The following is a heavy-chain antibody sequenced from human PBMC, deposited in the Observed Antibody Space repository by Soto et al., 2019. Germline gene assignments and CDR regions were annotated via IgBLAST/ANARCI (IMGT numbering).Heavy chain of an antibody. V-gene: IGHV1-8*01. CDR3: ARALDRDDILTGYWYNWFDP. CDR2: MNPNSGNT. Sequence: ASVKVSCKASGYTFTSYDINWVRQATGQGLEWMGWMNPNSGNTGYAQKFQGRVTMTRNTSISTAYMELSSLRSEDTAVYYCARALDRDDILTGYWYNWFDPWGQGTLVTV. CDR1: GYTFTSYD. D-gene: IGHD3-9*01. J-gene: IGHJ5*02.